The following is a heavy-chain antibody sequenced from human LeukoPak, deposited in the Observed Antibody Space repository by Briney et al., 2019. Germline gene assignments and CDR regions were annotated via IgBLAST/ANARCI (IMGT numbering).Heavy chain of an antibody. Sequence: SETLSLTCAVYGGSFSGYYWSWIRQPPGKGLEWIGEINHSGNTNYNPSLKSRVTISVDTSKNQFSLKLSSVTAADTAVYYCARGDSSGWPYYFDYWGQGTLVTVSS. V-gene: IGHV4-34*01. CDR1: GGSFSGYY. CDR3: ARGDSSGWPYYFDY. CDR2: INHSGNT. D-gene: IGHD6-19*01. J-gene: IGHJ4*02.